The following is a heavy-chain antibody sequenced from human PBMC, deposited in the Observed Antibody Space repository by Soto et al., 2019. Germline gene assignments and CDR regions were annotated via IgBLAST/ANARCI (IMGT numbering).Heavy chain of an antibody. D-gene: IGHD2-21*01. Sequence: LRLTCAASGYTFTSHWMHWVRQSPGKWLVCVSRIDNDGSMTNYADSGKGRFTMSRDNAKNTAFLQMNSLRAEDTAVYYCVQGCGGLDGWGQGTLVT. CDR1: GYTFTSHW. CDR3: VQGCGGLDG. J-gene: IGHJ4*02. V-gene: IGHV3-74*01. CDR2: IDNDGSMT.